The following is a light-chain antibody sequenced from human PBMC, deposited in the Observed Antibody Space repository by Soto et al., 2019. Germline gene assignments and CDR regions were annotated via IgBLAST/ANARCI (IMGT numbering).Light chain of an antibody. V-gene: IGKV3-20*01. CDR1: QSVSSSY. Sequence: EIVLTQSPGTLSLSPGERATLSCRASQSVSSSYLVWYQQKPGQAPRLLIYSASNRATGIPDRFSGSGSGTDFTLTISRLEPEDFAVYYCQQYGSSPRTFGQGTKLEIK. CDR2: SAS. J-gene: IGKJ2*01. CDR3: QQYGSSPRT.